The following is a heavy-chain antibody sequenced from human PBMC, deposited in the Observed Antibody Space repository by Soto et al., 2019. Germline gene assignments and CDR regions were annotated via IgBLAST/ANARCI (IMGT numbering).Heavy chain of an antibody. CDR2: ISAYNGNT. Sequence: ASVKVSCKASGYTFTSYGISWVRQAPGQGLEWMGWISAYNGNTNYAQKLQGRVTMTTDTSTSTAYMELRSLRSDDTAVYYCARDTPDSSGFYYYYYGMDVWSQGTTVTVSS. CDR1: GYTFTSYG. CDR3: ARDTPDSSGFYYYYYGMDV. D-gene: IGHD3-22*01. V-gene: IGHV1-18*01. J-gene: IGHJ6*02.